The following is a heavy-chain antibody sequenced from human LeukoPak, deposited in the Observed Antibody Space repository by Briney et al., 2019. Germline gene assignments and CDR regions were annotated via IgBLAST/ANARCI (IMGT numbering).Heavy chain of an antibody. D-gene: IGHD2-2*01. CDR2: IGGSIGST. J-gene: IGHJ4*02. V-gene: IGHV3-23*01. Sequence: GGSLRLSCAASGFSFSNYAMSWVRQGPGKGLEWVSAIGGSIGSTFYTDSVKGRFTISRDKSKNTLSLQMNSLRVEDTAVYYCVKDFVVVPGLVNYFDYWGQGTLVTVSS. CDR3: VKDFVVVPGLVNYFDY. CDR1: GFSFSNYA.